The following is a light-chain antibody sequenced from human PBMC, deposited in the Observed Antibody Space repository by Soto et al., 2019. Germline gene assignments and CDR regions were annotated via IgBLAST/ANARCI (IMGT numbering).Light chain of an antibody. J-gene: IGKJ2*01. CDR3: QQYNNWPPGRT. V-gene: IGKV3-15*01. CDR2: GAS. Sequence: EIVMTQSPATLSVSPGERATLSCRASQRVSSNLAWYQQKPGQAPRLLIYGASTMATGIPARFSGSGSGTEFTLTISSLQSEDFAVYYCQQYNNWPPGRTFGQGTKLEIK. CDR1: QRVSSN.